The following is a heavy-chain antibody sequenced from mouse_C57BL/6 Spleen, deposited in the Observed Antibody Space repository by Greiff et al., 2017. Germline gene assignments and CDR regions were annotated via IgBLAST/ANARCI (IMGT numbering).Heavy chain of an antibody. CDR3: ARGDYGDAMDY. CDR1: GFSLTSYG. J-gene: IGHJ4*01. CDR2: IWSGGST. Sequence: VKLVESGPGLVQPSQSLSISCTVSGFSLTSYGVHWVRQSPGKGLEWLGVIWSGGSTDYNAAFISRMSISKDKSKSQVFFKMNSLQADDTAIDYWARGDYGDAMDYWGQGTSVTVSS. D-gene: IGHD1-1*02. V-gene: IGHV2-2*01.